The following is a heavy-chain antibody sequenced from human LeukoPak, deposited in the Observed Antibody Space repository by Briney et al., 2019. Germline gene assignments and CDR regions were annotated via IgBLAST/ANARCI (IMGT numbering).Heavy chain of an antibody. V-gene: IGHV3-21*01. CDR1: GFTFSSYS. Sequence: GGPLRLSCAASGFTFSSYSMNWVRQAPGKGLEWVSSISSSSSYIYYADSVKGRFTISRDNAKNSLYLQMNSLRAEDTAVYYCARDAGSGYFQHWGQGTLVTVSS. CDR3: ARDAGSGYFQH. D-gene: IGHD3-10*01. CDR2: ISSSSSYI. J-gene: IGHJ1*01.